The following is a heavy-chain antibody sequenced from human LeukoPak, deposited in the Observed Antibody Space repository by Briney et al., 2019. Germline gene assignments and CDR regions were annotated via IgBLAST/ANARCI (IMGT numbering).Heavy chain of an antibody. CDR1: GFTFSSYG. D-gene: IGHD3-22*01. CDR3: AGPSSGYFDT. J-gene: IGHJ4*02. Sequence: GGSLRLSCAASGFTFSSYGMTWVRQAPGKGLEWVSSISRSGDSAYYADAVKGRFTISRDNSKNTLYLQMNSLRAEDTAVYFCAGPSSGYFDTWGQGTLVTVSS. CDR2: ISRSGDSA. V-gene: IGHV3-23*01.